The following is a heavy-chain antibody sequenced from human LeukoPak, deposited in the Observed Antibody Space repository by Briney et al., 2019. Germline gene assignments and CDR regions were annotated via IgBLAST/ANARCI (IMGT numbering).Heavy chain of an antibody. CDR2: ISSSSSTI. D-gene: IGHD2-15*01. CDR3: AREDGGTSYYYYYYMDV. CDR1: GFTFSSYS. V-gene: IGHV3-48*01. Sequence: GGSLRLSCAASGFTFSSYSMNWVRQAPGKGLEWVSYISSSSSTIYYADSVKGRFTISRDNAKNSLYLQMNSLRAEDTAVYYCAREDGGTSYYYYYYMDVWGKRTTVTVSS. J-gene: IGHJ6*03.